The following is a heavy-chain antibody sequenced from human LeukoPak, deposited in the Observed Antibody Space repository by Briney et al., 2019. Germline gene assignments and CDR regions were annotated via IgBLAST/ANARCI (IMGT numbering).Heavy chain of an antibody. D-gene: IGHD3-10*01. CDR1: GFTFSSYS. V-gene: IGHV3-48*04. CDR2: ISSSSSTI. Sequence: GGSLRLSCAASGFTFSSYSMNWVRQAPGKGLEWVSSISSSSSTIYYADSVKGRFTISRDNAKNSLYLQMNSLRAEDTAVYYCARASPREMVRGVTLNGMDVWGQGTTVTVSS. CDR3: ARASPREMVRGVTLNGMDV. J-gene: IGHJ6*02.